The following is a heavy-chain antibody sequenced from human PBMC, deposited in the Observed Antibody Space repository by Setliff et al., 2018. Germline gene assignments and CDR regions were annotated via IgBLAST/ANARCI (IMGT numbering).Heavy chain of an antibody. Sequence: ASVKVSCKASGYIFNTFGISWVRRAPGQGLEWIGWISPYNGDTKYAQKLQDRVTMTINTSTSTAYVEVRSLRSDDTALYYCARSPPNRGVGQGHHMDVWGKGTSVTVSS. CDR2: ISPYNGDT. V-gene: IGHV1-18*01. D-gene: IGHD1-26*01. J-gene: IGHJ6*03. CDR3: ARSPPNRGVGQGHHMDV. CDR1: GYIFNTFG.